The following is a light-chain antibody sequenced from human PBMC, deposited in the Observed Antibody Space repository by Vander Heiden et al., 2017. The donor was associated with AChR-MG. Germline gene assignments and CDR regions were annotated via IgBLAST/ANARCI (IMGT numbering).Light chain of an antibody. CDR2: RDS. J-gene: IGLJ1*01. V-gene: IGLV3-9*01. Sequence: SYELTQPLSVSVALGQTARITCGGNNFGSKNVHWYQQKPGQAPVVVIYRDSNRPSGIPERFSGSNSGNTATLTISRAQAGDEADYYCQVWDSSTAVFGTGTKVTVL. CDR1: NFGSKN. CDR3: QVWDSSTAV.